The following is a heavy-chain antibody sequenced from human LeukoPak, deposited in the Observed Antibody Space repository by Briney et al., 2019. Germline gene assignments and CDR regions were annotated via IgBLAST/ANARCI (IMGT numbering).Heavy chain of an antibody. Sequence: SGTLSLTCTVSGGSISRYFWSWIRQPPGKGLEWIGYIYYSVSTNYNPSLKSRVTISVDTSKNQYSLKLSSVTAADTAVYYCARDGCSTNSCPLDSWGQGTLVTVSS. CDR3: ARDGCSTNSCPLDS. CDR1: GGSISRYF. D-gene: IGHD2-2*01. V-gene: IGHV4-59*12. CDR2: IYYSVST. J-gene: IGHJ4*02.